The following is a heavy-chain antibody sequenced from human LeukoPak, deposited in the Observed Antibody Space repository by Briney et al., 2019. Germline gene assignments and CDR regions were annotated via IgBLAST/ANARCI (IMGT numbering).Heavy chain of an antibody. Sequence: SETLSLTCTVSGGSMSNYYWSWIRQPPGKGLEWIGYIYYSGNTNYNPSLKSRVTMPVDTSKNQFSLKLNSVTAADTAVYYCARGSPRAATGTQAFDIWGQGAMVTVSS. CDR2: IYYSGNT. CDR1: GGSMSNYY. J-gene: IGHJ3*02. CDR3: ARGSPRAATGTQAFDI. V-gene: IGHV4-59*01. D-gene: IGHD6-13*01.